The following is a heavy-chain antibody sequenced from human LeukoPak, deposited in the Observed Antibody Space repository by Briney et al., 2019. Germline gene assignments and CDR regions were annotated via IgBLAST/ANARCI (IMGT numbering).Heavy chain of an antibody. D-gene: IGHD3-16*01. Sequence: SETLSLTCTVSDGSISNDYWIWIRQPPGKGLELIGYIHHSGSTNSNPSLGSRVSISVDTSKNQFSLRLNSLTAADTAVYYCARSPFRRRWGWPTEFDSWGQGALVTVSS. CDR1: DGSISNDY. CDR2: IHHSGST. CDR3: ARSPFRRRWGWPTEFDS. J-gene: IGHJ4*02. V-gene: IGHV4-59*01.